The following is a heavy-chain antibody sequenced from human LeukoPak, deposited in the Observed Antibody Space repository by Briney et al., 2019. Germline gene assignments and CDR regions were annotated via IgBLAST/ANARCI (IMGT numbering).Heavy chain of an antibody. Sequence: ASVKVSCKGSGYTFTTYGISWVRQAPGQGLEWIGWISVYNGNTNYAQKFQGRVTMTPDTSTNTTYMELRSLISDDTAVYYCARGPHYYGSGSYYPFDYWGQGTLVTVPS. J-gene: IGHJ4*02. V-gene: IGHV1-18*01. D-gene: IGHD3-10*01. CDR1: GYTFTTYG. CDR2: ISVYNGNT. CDR3: ARGPHYYGSGSYYPFDY.